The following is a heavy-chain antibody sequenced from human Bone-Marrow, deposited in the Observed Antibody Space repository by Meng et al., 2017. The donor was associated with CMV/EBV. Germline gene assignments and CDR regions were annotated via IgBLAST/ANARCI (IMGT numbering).Heavy chain of an antibody. Sequence: TVSNAWMSWVRQAPGKGLEWVGRIKSKTDGGTTDYAAPVKGRFTISRDDSKNTLYLQMNSLKTEDTAVYYCTTDEDYDILTGYPLGYWGQGTLVTVSS. CDR1: TVSNAW. V-gene: IGHV3-15*01. CDR3: TTDEDYDILTGYPLGY. J-gene: IGHJ4*02. CDR2: IKSKTDGGTT. D-gene: IGHD3-9*01.